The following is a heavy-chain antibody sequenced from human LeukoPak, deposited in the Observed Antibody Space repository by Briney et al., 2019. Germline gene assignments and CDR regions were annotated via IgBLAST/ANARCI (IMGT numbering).Heavy chain of an antibody. CDR1: GFTFCSYS. J-gene: IGHJ6*04. V-gene: IGHV3-48*01. Sequence: PGGSLRLSCAASGFTFCSYSMNWVRQAPGKGLEWVSYISSSSTTRYYADSVKGRFTISRDNAKNSLYLQMDSLRAEDTAVYYCAELGITMIGGVWGKGTTVTISS. CDR2: ISSSSTTR. CDR3: AELGITMIGGV. D-gene: IGHD3-10*02.